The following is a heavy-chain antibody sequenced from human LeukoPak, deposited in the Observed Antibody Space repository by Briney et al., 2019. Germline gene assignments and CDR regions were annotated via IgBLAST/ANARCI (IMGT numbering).Heavy chain of an antibody. CDR3: ARLSSIAAFGY. J-gene: IGHJ4*02. CDR1: GGSFSGYY. D-gene: IGHD6-6*01. CDR2: INHSGST. V-gene: IGHV4-34*01. Sequence: PSETLSLTCAVYGGSFSGYYWSWIRQPPGKGLEWIGEINHSGSTNYNPSLKSRVTISVDTSKNQFSLKLSSVTAADTAVYYCARLSSIAAFGYWGQGTLVIVSS.